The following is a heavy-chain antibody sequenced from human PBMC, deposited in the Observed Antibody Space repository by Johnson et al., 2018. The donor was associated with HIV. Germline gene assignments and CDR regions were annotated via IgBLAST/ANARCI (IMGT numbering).Heavy chain of an antibody. CDR2: IRWNSETT. CDR1: GFTFDDYA. CDR3: VKGSNCGGTPDALPN. Sequence: VQLVESGGVVVQPGGSLRLSCAASGFTFDDYAMHWVRQAPGKGLEWVSGIRWNSETTAYADSVKGRFTISRDNAKNSLYLQMNSLRAEDTAFYYCVKGSNCGGTPDALPNWGQGTLVTVSS. V-gene: IGHV3-9*01. J-gene: IGHJ3*01. D-gene: IGHD2-21*01.